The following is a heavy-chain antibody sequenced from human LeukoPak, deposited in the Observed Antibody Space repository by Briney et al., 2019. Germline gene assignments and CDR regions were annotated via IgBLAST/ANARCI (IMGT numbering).Heavy chain of an antibody. D-gene: IGHD3-9*01. J-gene: IGHJ3*02. CDR1: GGSISSGGYY. CDR3: ARGDWYDILTRDAFDI. Sequence: PSETLSLTCTVSGGSISSGGYYWSWIRQHPGKGLEWIGYIYYSGSTYYNPSLKSRVTISVDTSKNQFSLKLSSVTAADTAVYYCARGDWYDILTRDAFDIWGQGTMVTVSS. V-gene: IGHV4-31*03. CDR2: IYYSGST.